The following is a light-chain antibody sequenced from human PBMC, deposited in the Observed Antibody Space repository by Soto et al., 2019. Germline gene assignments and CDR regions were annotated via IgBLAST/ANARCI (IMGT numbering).Light chain of an antibody. CDR2: ASS. Sequence: DIQMTQSPSSLSASVGDRVTITCRARQSISSYLNWYQQKPGKAPKLLIYASSSLQSGVPSRFSGSGSGTDFPLTIIRLQAEVFANYYCQQSYSNPWKFGQGTKVQMK. CDR3: QQSYSNPWK. V-gene: IGKV1-39*01. J-gene: IGKJ1*01. CDR1: QSISSY.